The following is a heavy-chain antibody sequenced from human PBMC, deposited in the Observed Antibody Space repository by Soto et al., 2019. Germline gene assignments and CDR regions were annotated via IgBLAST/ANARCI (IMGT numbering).Heavy chain of an antibody. D-gene: IGHD5-12*01. Sequence: GESLKISCRGSGYDFNTNWFGWVRQLPGRGLEWVGIMYPGDSDTRYNPSLQGHVTLSVDVTVSTAFLQWRSLETSDTAMYYCARHAISGYDAQFDYWGQGTLVTVSS. J-gene: IGHJ4*02. CDR2: MYPGDSDT. V-gene: IGHV5-51*01. CDR3: ARHAISGYDAQFDY. CDR1: GYDFNTNW.